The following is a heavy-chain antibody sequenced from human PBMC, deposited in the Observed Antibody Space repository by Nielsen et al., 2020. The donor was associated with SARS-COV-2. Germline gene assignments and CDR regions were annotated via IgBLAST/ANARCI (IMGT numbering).Heavy chain of an antibody. J-gene: IGHJ6*02. CDR3: AREDTAMVTRVVSYYYYGMDV. D-gene: IGHD5-18*01. CDR2: IIPIFGTA. Sequence: WVRQAPGQGLEWMGGIIPIFGTANYAQKFQGRVTITADESTSTAYMGLSSLRSEDTAVYYCAREDTAMVTRVVSYYYYGMDVWGQGTTVTVSS. V-gene: IGHV1-69*01.